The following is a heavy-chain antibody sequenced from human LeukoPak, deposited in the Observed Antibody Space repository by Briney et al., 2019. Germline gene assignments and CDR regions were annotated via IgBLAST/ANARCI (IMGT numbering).Heavy chain of an antibody. CDR2: IYYSGST. CDR1: GGSISSSSYY. V-gene: IGHV4-39*01. J-gene: IGHJ5*02. CDR3: ARLYYYANWFDP. D-gene: IGHD3-10*01. Sequence: SETLSLTCTVSGGSISSSSYYWGWIRQPPGKGLEWIGSIYYSGSTYYNPSLKSRVTISVDTSKNQFSLKLSSVTAADTAVYYCARLYYYANWFDPWGQGTLVTVSS.